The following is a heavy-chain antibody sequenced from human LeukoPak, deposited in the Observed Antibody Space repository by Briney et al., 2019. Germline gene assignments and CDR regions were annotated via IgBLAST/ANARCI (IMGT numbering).Heavy chain of an antibody. Sequence: SETLSLTCAVNGGSFSGYYWSWIRQPPGKGLEWIGEINHSGSTNYNPSLKSRVTISVDTSKNQFSLKLSSVTAADTAVYYCARGRFKSGSGWYEHHWFDPWGQGTLVTVSS. V-gene: IGHV4-34*01. CDR3: ARGRFKSGSGWYEHHWFDP. D-gene: IGHD6-19*01. CDR2: INHSGST. J-gene: IGHJ5*02. CDR1: GGSFSGYY.